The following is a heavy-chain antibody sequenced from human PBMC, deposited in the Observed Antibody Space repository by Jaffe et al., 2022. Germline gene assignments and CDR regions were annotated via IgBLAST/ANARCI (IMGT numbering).Heavy chain of an antibody. CDR2: ISGSSGDI. J-gene: IGHJ3*01. CDR1: GFIFSDYF. Sequence: QAQLVESGGGLVGPGGSLRLSCGGSGFIFSDYFMHWIRQAPGKGLEWLAYISGSSGDIYIESLKGRFTISRDNNKNSLFLQMNRLTVDDTAVYYCARGRRGSLDVWGQGAMVTVSS. V-gene: IGHV3-11*01. CDR3: ARGRRGSLDV. D-gene: IGHD6-19*01.